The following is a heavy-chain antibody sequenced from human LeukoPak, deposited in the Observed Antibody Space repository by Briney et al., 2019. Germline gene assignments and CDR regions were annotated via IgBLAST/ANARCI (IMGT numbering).Heavy chain of an antibody. CDR2: IYYSGST. CDR3: ASGRGSYYGTFYFDY. J-gene: IGHJ4*02. Sequence: SETLSLTCTVSGGSISSYYWSWIRQPPGKGLEWIGYIYYSGSTNYNPSLKSRVTIPVDTSKNQFSLKLSSVTAADTAVYYCASGRGSYYGTFYFDYWGQGTLVTVSS. D-gene: IGHD1-26*01. CDR1: GGSISSYY. V-gene: IGHV4-59*08.